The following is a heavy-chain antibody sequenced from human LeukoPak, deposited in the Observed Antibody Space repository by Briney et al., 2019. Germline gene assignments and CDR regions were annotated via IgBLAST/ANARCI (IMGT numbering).Heavy chain of an antibody. Sequence: PPETPSLTSTVPLDSLNTYYWTWIRQSPRKELGWIGFVASIVTSNYTTSLPRRVSISIETSNTQTCLSLTSVTPADTAVYYCARVVRGVVTSDWFDPWGQGTLVSVSS. J-gene: IGHJ5*02. D-gene: IGHD2-21*02. V-gene: IGHV4-59*01. CDR1: LDSLNTYY. CDR2: VASIVTS. CDR3: ARVVRGVVTSDWFDP.